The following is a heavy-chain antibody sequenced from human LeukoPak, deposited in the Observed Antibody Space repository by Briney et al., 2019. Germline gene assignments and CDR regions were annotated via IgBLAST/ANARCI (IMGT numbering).Heavy chain of an antibody. CDR3: ASKWYCGGDCYYQIDF. CDR2: ISTDENNK. D-gene: IGHD2-21*02. Sequence: GGSLRLSCAASGFTFSTYVMHWVRQAPGKGLERVALISTDENNKYYADSVKGRFAISRDNSKNTLYLQMNSLRAEDTALYYCASKWYCGGDCYYQIDFWGQGTLVTVSS. J-gene: IGHJ4*02. V-gene: IGHV3-30*03. CDR1: GFTFSTYV.